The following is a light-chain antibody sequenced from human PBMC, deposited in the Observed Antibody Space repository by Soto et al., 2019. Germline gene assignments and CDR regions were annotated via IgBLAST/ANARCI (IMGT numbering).Light chain of an antibody. Sequence: EIVLTQSPATLSLSPGARATLSCRASQSVSSYLAWYQQRPGQAPRLLIYDASNRATGIPARFSGSGSGTDFTLTIGSLESEDSAVYYCQQRSNWHLTFGGGTKVEI. CDR1: QSVSSY. V-gene: IGKV3-11*01. CDR2: DAS. CDR3: QQRSNWHLT. J-gene: IGKJ4*01.